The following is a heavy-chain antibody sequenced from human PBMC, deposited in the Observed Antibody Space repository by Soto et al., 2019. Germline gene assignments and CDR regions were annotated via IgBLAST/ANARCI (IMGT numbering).Heavy chain of an antibody. CDR1: GFTFNSYA. Sequence: EVQLLESGGGLVQPGGSLRLSCAASGFTFNSYAMSWVRQAPGKGLEWVSAISSRGGRTHYADSVKGRFTISRDNSKNTLDLQVNSLRVEDTAVYYGAKDHGLYGAGLGYWGQGTLVTVSS. D-gene: IGHD4-17*01. J-gene: IGHJ4*02. CDR2: ISSRGGRT. CDR3: AKDHGLYGAGLGY. V-gene: IGHV3-23*01.